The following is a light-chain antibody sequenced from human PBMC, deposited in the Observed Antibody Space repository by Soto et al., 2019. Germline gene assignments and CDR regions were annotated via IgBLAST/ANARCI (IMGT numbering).Light chain of an antibody. Sequence: DIQMTQSPSTLSASVGDRVTITCRASQSISSSLAWYQQKPGKAPKLLIYKASSLESGVPSRFSGSGSGTEFTLNISSVQPDDFATYSCQQYNSYWTFGQGTKVEIK. CDR1: QSISSS. V-gene: IGKV1-5*03. J-gene: IGKJ1*01. CDR2: KAS. CDR3: QQYNSYWT.